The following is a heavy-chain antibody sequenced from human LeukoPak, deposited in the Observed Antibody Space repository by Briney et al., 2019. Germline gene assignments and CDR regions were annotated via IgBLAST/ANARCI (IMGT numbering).Heavy chain of an antibody. V-gene: IGHV3-23*01. Sequence: WGTLRLSCAASGFTFNKYGMIWVRQAPGQGLECISSNGGSDGRPYYADSVKGRFTDSRDNTKNTLYLQLNGLRVEDTDVYYCAREKSYYEPWGQGNLVTVSS. CDR1: GFTFNKYG. J-gene: IGHJ5*02. D-gene: IGHD3-22*01. CDR3: AREKSYYEP. CDR2: NGGSDGRP.